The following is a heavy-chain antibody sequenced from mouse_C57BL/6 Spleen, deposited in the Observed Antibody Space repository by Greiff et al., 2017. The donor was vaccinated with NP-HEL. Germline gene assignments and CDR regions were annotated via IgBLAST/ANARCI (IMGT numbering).Heavy chain of an antibody. CDR1: GYTFTDYN. Sequence: EVQLQQSGPELVKPGASVKMSCKASGYTFTDYNMHWVKQSHGKSLEWIGYINPNNGGTSYNQKFKGKATLTVNKSSSTAYMELRSLTSEDSAVYYCARGSYEGAWFAYWGQGTLVTVSA. D-gene: IGHD2-12*01. V-gene: IGHV1-22*01. J-gene: IGHJ3*01. CDR2: INPNNGGT. CDR3: ARGSYEGAWFAY.